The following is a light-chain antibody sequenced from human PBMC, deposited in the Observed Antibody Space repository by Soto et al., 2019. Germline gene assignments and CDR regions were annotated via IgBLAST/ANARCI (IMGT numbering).Light chain of an antibody. CDR3: QQRTNSLIT. Sequence: EIVLTQSPATLSLSPGERASLSCRASQSVSNFLAWYQQKPGQAPRLLIYDASNRATGIPPRFSGSGSGTDFTLTINGLEPEDLGLYYCQQRTNSLITFGQGTRLEIE. V-gene: IGKV3-11*01. CDR1: QSVSNF. J-gene: IGKJ5*01. CDR2: DAS.